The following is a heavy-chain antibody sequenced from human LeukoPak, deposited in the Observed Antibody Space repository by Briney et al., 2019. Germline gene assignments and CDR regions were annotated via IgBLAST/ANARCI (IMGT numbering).Heavy chain of an antibody. CDR3: ARDGEPHQTWFDP. CDR2: IYYSGST. Sequence: SETLSLTCTVSGGSVSSNYWSCIRQPPGKGLEWIGYIYYSGSTNYNPSLKSRVTISVDTSKNQFSLKLSSVTAADTAVYYCARDGEPHQTWFDPWGQGTLVTVSS. V-gene: IGHV4-59*02. J-gene: IGHJ5*02. CDR1: GGSVSSNY. D-gene: IGHD2-2*01.